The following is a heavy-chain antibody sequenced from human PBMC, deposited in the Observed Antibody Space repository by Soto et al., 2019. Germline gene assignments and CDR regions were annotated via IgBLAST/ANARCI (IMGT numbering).Heavy chain of an antibody. CDR3: AKAGGDCSGGSCYSNQGDY. D-gene: IGHD2-15*01. CDR2: IVGSGSST. J-gene: IGHJ4*02. V-gene: IGHV3-23*01. CDR1: GFTFSYYA. Sequence: EVPLLESGGGLVQPGGSLRLSCAASGFTFSYYAMNWVRQAPGKGLEWVSGIVGSGSSTYYADSVKGRFTISRDNSQSTLYLQMNSLRADDTALYYCAKAGGDCSGGSCYSNQGDYWGQGTLVTVSS.